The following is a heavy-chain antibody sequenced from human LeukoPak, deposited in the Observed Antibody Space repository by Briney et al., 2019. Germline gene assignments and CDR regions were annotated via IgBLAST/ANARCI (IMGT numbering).Heavy chain of an antibody. Sequence: ASVKVSCKASGGTFSSYAISWVRQAPGQGLEWMGGIIPIFGTANYAQKFQGRVTITADESTSTAYMELSSLRSEDTAVYYCARDRRYNWNYDAFDIWGQGTMVTVSS. V-gene: IGHV1-69*13. CDR1: GGTFSSYA. CDR2: IIPIFGTA. J-gene: IGHJ3*02. D-gene: IGHD1-20*01. CDR3: ARDRRYNWNYDAFDI.